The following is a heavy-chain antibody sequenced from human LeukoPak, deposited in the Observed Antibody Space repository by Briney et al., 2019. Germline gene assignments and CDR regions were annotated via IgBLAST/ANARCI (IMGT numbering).Heavy chain of an antibody. V-gene: IGHV1-2*02. CDR2: INPNSGGT. Sequence: ASVKVSCKASGYTFTGYYIHWVRQATGQGLEWMGWINPNSGGTNYAQKLQGRVTMTRDTSISTAYMALSSLRSDDTAVYYCSFLEATFDGANCFYPWGQGTLVTVSS. J-gene: IGHJ5*02. CDR3: SFLEATFDGANCFYP. D-gene: IGHD5-12*01. CDR1: GYTFTGYY.